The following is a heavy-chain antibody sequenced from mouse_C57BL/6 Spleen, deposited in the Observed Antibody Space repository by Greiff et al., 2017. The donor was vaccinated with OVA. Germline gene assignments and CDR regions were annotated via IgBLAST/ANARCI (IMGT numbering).Heavy chain of an antibody. CDR1: GYAFSSYW. CDR3: ARSPYYDYDKNAMDY. D-gene: IGHD2-4*01. CDR2: IYPGDGDT. Sequence: VKLMESGAELVKPGASVKISCKASGYAFSSYWMNWVKQRPGKGLEWIGQIYPGDGDTNYNGKFKGKATLTADKSSSTAYMQLSSLTSEDSAVYFCARSPYYDYDKNAMDYWGQGTSVTVSS. V-gene: IGHV1-80*01. J-gene: IGHJ4*01.